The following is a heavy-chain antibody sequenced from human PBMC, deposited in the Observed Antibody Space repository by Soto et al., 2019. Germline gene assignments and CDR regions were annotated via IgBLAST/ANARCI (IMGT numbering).Heavy chain of an antibody. D-gene: IGHD1-7*01. CDR1: GYTFNIYG. Sequence: ASVKVSCKASGYTFNIYGISWVRQAPGQGLEWMGWISPYNDNKNYAQNFQGRVTMTTDTSTSTAYMELTSLRSDDTAVYYCARELSALGTIDFWGQGTLVTVSS. V-gene: IGHV1-18*01. CDR2: ISPYNDNK. J-gene: IGHJ4*02. CDR3: ARELSALGTIDF.